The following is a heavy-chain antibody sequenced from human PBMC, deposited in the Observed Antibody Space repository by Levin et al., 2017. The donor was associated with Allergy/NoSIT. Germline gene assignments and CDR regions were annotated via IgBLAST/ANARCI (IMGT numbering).Heavy chain of an antibody. CDR3: ATPTGGSSIYYFDF. V-gene: IGHV4-39*01. CDR1: GGSISNSDFY. D-gene: IGHD7-27*01. J-gene: IGHJ4*02. Sequence: NSSETLSLTCTVSGGSISNSDFYWGWIRQPPGKGLEWIGNIYYSGSTYYNPSLKSRVTISIDTSKNQFSLRLNSVTAADTAVYYCATPTGGSSIYYFDFWGQGTLVTVSS. CDR2: IYYSGST.